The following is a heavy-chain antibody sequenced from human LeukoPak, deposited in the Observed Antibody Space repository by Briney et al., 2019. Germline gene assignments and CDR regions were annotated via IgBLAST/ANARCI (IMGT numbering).Heavy chain of an antibody. Sequence: GGSLKISCKGSGFSFTSNWIGWVRQMPGKGLEWMGIIYPADSDTRYSPSFQGQVTISADKSISTAYLQWSSLTASDTAMYYCARVLGYDILTGYYRYFDYWGQGTLVTVSS. D-gene: IGHD3-9*01. V-gene: IGHV5-51*01. J-gene: IGHJ4*02. CDR1: GFSFTSNW. CDR3: ARVLGYDILTGYYRYFDY. CDR2: IYPADSDT.